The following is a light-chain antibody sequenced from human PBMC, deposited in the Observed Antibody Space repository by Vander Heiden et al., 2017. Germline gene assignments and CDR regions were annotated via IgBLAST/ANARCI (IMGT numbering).Light chain of an antibody. CDR2: WAS. J-gene: IGKJ5*01. CDR1: QSGLYSSNNKNY. V-gene: IGKV4-1*01. Sequence: DIVMTQSPDSLAVSLGETASLNCKSSQSGLYSSNNKNYLAWYQQKPGQPPKLLIYWASTREAGVPDRFSGRGSGTDFTLNISSLQAEDVAVYYCQQDDSTPFTFGQGTRLEIK. CDR3: QQDDSTPFT.